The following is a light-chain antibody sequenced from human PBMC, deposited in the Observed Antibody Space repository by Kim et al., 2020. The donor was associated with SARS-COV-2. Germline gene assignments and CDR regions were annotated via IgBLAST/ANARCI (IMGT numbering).Light chain of an antibody. V-gene: IGKV3-20*01. CDR3: QQYGIAPPYT. J-gene: IGKJ2*01. Sequence: EIVLTQSPGTLSLSPGERATLSCRTSQSVCSHCLAWYQQKPGQAPRLLIYSVSNRATGILDRFSGSGSGTDFTLTISRLEPEDFAVYYRQQYGIAPPYTFGQGTKLEI. CDR1: QSVCSHC. CDR2: SVS.